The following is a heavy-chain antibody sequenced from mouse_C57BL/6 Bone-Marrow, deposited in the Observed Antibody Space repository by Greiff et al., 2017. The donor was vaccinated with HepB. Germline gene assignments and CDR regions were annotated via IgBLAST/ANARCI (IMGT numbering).Heavy chain of an antibody. D-gene: IGHD1-1*01. Sequence: VQVVESGPGLVQPSQSLSITCTVSGFSLTSYGVHWVRQSPGKGLEWLGVIWSGGSTDYNAAFISRLSISKDNSKSQVFFKMNSLQADDTAIYYCASITTVVATDYAMDYWGQGTSVTVSS. CDR1: GFSLTSYG. CDR2: IWSGGST. CDR3: ASITTVVATDYAMDY. J-gene: IGHJ4*01. V-gene: IGHV2-2*01.